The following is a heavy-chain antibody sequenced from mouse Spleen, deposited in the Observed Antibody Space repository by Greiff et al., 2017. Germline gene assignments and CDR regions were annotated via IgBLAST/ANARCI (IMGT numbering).Heavy chain of an antibody. V-gene: IGHV5-6*01. CDR1: GFTFSSYG. CDR2: ISSGGSYT. D-gene: IGHD4-1*01. Sequence: EVHLVESGGDLVKPGGSLKLSCAASGFTFSSYGMSWVRQTPDKRLEWVATISSGGSYTYYPDSVKGRFTISRDNAKNTLYLQMSSLKSEDTAMYYCARHWDEAYWGQGTLVTVSA. CDR3: ARHWDEAY. J-gene: IGHJ3*01.